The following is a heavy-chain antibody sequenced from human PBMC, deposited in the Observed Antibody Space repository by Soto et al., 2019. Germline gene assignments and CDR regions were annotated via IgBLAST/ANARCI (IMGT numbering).Heavy chain of an antibody. D-gene: IGHD3-22*01. CDR2: ISGSGGST. J-gene: IGHJ4*02. V-gene: IGHV3-23*01. CDR3: AKEFRGYYDSSGVSYYFDY. CDR1: GFTFSSYA. Sequence: GGSLRLSCAASGFTFSSYAMSWVRQAPGKGLEWVSAISGSGGSTYYADSVKGRFTISRDNSKNTLYLQMNSLRAEDTAVYYCAKEFRGYYDSSGVSYYFDYWGQGTLVTVSS.